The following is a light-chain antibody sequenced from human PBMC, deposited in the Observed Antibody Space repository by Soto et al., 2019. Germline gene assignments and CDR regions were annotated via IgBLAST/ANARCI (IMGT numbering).Light chain of an antibody. V-gene: IGLV2-14*03. Sequence: QSVLTQPASVSGSPGQPITISCTGTSSDVGYYNYVSWYRQHPGKAPKLMIYDVRNRPSGVSNRFSGSKSGNTASLTISGLQAEDEADYYCSSYTSSSTYVFGTGTKVTVL. CDR2: DVR. CDR3: SSYTSSSTYV. CDR1: SSDVGYYNY. J-gene: IGLJ1*01.